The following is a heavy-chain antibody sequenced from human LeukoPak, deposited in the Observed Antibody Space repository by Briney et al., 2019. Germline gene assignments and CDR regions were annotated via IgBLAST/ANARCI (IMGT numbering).Heavy chain of an antibody. D-gene: IGHD2-15*01. J-gene: IGHJ4*02. CDR2: MYSSGTT. CDR3: ARVRIVVVVAAPLDY. CDR1: GFTVGSNY. Sequence: GGSLRLSCAASGFTVGSNYMSWVRQAPGRGLEWVSVMYSSGTTHYADSVKGRFTISRDNSKNMLYLQMNSLRAEDTAVYYCARVRIVVVVAAPLDYWGQGTLVTVSS. V-gene: IGHV3-66*01.